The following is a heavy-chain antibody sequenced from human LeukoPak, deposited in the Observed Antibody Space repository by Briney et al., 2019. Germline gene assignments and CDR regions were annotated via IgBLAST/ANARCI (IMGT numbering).Heavy chain of an antibody. CDR1: GGSIRSSYYY. Sequence: PSETLSLTCTVSGGSIRSSYYYWGWIRQPPGKGLEWIGSIYDSGSTNYNPSLKSRVTISVDKSKNQFSLKLSSVTAADTAVYYCARGPPYFDYWGQGTLVTVSS. J-gene: IGHJ4*02. CDR3: ARGPPYFDY. V-gene: IGHV4-39*07. CDR2: IYDSGST.